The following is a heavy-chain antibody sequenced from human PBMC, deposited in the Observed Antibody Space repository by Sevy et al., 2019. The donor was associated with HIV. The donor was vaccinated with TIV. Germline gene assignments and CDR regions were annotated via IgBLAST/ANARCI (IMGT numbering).Heavy chain of an antibody. V-gene: IGHV3-21*04. Sequence: GGSLRLSCAASGFTFSSYIMNWVRQAPGMGLEWVSSISSGGDYIYYTNSVKGRFTISRDNAKNSLYLHMNSLRAEDTAVYYCARVGKEQSGDYWGQGTLVTVSS. CDR2: ISSGGDYI. CDR1: GFTFSSYI. J-gene: IGHJ4*02. CDR3: ARVGKEQSGDY. D-gene: IGHD6-19*01.